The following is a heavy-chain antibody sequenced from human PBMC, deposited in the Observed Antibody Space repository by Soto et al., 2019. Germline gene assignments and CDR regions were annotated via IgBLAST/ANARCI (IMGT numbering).Heavy chain of an antibody. V-gene: IGHV3-49*03. Sequence: EVQLVESGGGLVQPGRSLRLSCTASGFTFGDYAISWLRQAPGKGLEWVGFIRSRAYGGTTEYAASVKGRFTISRDDSKSIAYLQMNSLKTEDTALYYCTSEWLLLGDYFQCWGQGTLVTVSS. CDR1: GFTFGDYA. D-gene: IGHD3-3*01. J-gene: IGHJ1*01. CDR2: IRSRAYGGTT. CDR3: TSEWLLLGDYFQC.